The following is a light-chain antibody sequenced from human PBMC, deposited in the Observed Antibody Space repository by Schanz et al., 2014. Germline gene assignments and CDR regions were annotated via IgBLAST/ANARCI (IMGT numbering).Light chain of an antibody. J-gene: IGKJ4*01. Sequence: DIQMTQSPSSLSASVGDRVTITCQASEGVKNYLNWYQQKPGKAPKLLIYDVSKLDAGVPPRFTGSGSGTDFTFTISSLQPEDVATYYCQQLNSYPPLTFGGGTKVEIK. CDR1: EGVKNY. CDR2: DVS. CDR3: QQLNSYPPLT. V-gene: IGKV1-33*01.